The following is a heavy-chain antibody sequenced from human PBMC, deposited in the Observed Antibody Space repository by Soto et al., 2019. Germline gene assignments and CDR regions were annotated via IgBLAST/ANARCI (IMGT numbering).Heavy chain of an antibody. V-gene: IGHV4-30-2*01. CDR2: IYYSGST. Sequence: SETLSLTCAVSGGSISSGGYSWGWIRQPPGKGLEWIGYIYYSGSTYYNASLNSRVTMSVDTSKNQFSLKLSSVTAVDTAVYYCARTLQDYGMDVWGQGTTVTVSS. CDR3: ARTLQDYGMDV. CDR1: GGSISSGGYS. J-gene: IGHJ6*02.